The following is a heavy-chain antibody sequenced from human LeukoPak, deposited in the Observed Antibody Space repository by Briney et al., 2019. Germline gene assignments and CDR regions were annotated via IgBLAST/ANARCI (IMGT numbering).Heavy chain of an antibody. CDR1: GGPIRSSSSY. CDR3: ARPAGYFSTASCYEYFDY. Sequence: PSETLSLTCTVSGGPIRSSSSYWGWIRRPPGKGLEWIGSIHYSGSPNYNPSLKSRVTISVDTSKGQFSLKLTSVTAADTAVYYCARPAGYFSTASCYEYFDYWGQGTLVTVSS. D-gene: IGHD2-2*01. J-gene: IGHJ4*02. V-gene: IGHV4-39*01. CDR2: IHYSGSP.